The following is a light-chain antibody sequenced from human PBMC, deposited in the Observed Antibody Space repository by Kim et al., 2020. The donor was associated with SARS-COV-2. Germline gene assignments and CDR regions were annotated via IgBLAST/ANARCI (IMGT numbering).Light chain of an antibody. CDR2: GAS. CDR3: QQYGTPPWT. CDR1: QSVRSSF. J-gene: IGKJ1*01. Sequence: PGERPALPCSASQSVRSSFLAWAQQTSVQAPRLLIYGASSRATGIPDRFSGSGSGTDFTLTISRLEPEEFAVYCCQQYGTPPWTFGQGTKVDIK. V-gene: IGKV3-20*01.